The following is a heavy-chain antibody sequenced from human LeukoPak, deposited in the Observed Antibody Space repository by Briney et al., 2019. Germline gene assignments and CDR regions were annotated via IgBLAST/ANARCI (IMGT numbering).Heavy chain of an antibody. Sequence: SETLSLTCTVSGGSIGNGDHYWSWIRQHPGKGLEWIGYIYYSGSTYYNPSLKSRVTISVDTSKNQFSLKLSSVTAADTAVYYCARGSWIMYYFDYWGQGTLVTVSS. CDR1: GGSIGNGDHY. CDR2: IYYSGST. CDR3: ARGSWIMYYFDY. V-gene: IGHV4-31*03. J-gene: IGHJ4*02. D-gene: IGHD2-2*03.